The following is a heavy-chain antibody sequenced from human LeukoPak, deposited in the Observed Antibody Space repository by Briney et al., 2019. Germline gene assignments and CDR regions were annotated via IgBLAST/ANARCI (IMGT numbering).Heavy chain of an antibody. CDR2: INPSGGT. CDR3: AREGVTGNGLYF. D-gene: IGHD2/OR15-2a*01. V-gene: IGHV1-46*01. CDR1: GYTFSIYN. Sequence: ASVKVSCKASGYTFSIYNMHWVRQAPGQGLEWMGIINPSGGTSYAQKLQGRITMTRGTPTSTLYMELSSLRSEDTAVYYFAREGVTGNGLYFRGQGTLVTVSS. J-gene: IGHJ4*02.